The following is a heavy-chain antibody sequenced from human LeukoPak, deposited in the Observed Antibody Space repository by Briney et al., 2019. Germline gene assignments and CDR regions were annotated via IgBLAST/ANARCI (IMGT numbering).Heavy chain of an antibody. CDR1: GGTSSSYT. CDR3: ARQPDIAAHTH. Sequence: ASVKVSCKASGGTSSSYTISWVRQAPGQGLEWMGRIIPILGIANYAQKFQGRVTITADKSTSTAYMELSSLRSEDTAVYYCARQPDIAAHTHWGQGTLVTVSS. J-gene: IGHJ4*02. CDR2: IIPILGIA. D-gene: IGHD6-6*01. V-gene: IGHV1-69*02.